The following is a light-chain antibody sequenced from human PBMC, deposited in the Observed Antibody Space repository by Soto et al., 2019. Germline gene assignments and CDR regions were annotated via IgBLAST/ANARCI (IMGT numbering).Light chain of an antibody. V-gene: IGLV2-8*01. Sequence: QSALTQPPSASGSPGQSVAISCTGTSSDVGGYNYVSWYQQHPGKAPKLMIYEVNKRPSGVPDRFSGSKSGNTASLTISGLQAEEEADYYCSSYISSSTLVFGTGTKVTVL. CDR3: SSYISSSTLV. J-gene: IGLJ1*01. CDR2: EVN. CDR1: SSDVGGYNY.